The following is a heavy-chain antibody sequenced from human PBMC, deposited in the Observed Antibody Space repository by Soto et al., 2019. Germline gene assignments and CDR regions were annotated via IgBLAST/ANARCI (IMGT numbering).Heavy chain of an antibody. CDR2: IYYSGST. CDR1: GGSISSGGYY. V-gene: IGHV4-31*03. Sequence: SETLSLTCTVSGGSISSGGYYWSWIRQHPGKGLEWIGYIYYSGSTYYNPSLKSRVTISVDTSKNQFSLRLSSVTAADTAVYYCARDRGPNWFDPWGQGTLVTVSS. CDR3: ARDRGPNWFDP. J-gene: IGHJ5*02.